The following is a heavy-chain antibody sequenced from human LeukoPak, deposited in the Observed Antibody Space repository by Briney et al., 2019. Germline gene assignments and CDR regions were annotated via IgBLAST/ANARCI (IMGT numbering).Heavy chain of an antibody. V-gene: IGHV4-59*01. J-gene: IGHJ5*02. Sequence: SETLSLTCTVSGGSISSYYWSWIRQPPGKGLEWIGYIYYSGSTNYNPSLKSRVTISVDTSKNQFSLKLSSVTAADTAVYYCARAHKGSSWYGGGTEYNWFDPWGQGTLVTVSS. CDR2: IYYSGST. D-gene: IGHD6-13*01. CDR3: ARAHKGSSWYGGGTEYNWFDP. CDR1: GGSISSYY.